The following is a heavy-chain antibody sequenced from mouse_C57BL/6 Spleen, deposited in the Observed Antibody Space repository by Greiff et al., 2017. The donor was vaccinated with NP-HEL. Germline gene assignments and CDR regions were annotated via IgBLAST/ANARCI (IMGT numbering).Heavy chain of an antibody. CDR2: ISNGGGST. Sequence: EVQLQESGGGLVQPGGSLKLSCAASGFTFSDYYMYWVRQTPEKRLEWVAYISNGGGSTYYPDTVKGRFTISRDNAKNTLYLQMSRLKSEDTAMYCCARHGNYAWFAYWGQGTLVTVSA. CDR3: ARHGNYAWFAY. CDR1: GFTFSDYY. V-gene: IGHV5-12*01. J-gene: IGHJ3*01. D-gene: IGHD2-1*01.